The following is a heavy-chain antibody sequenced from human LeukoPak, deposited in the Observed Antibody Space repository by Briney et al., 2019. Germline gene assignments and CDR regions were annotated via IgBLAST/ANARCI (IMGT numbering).Heavy chain of an antibody. CDR1: GFTFSSYG. D-gene: IGHD2-2*02. Sequence: GGSLRLSCAASGFTFSSYGMHWVRQAPGKGLEWVAFIRYDGSNKYYADSVKGRFTISRDNSKNTLYLQMNSLRAEDTAVYYCAKDPRRYIDAFDIWGQGTMVTVSS. CDR3: AKDPRRYIDAFDI. J-gene: IGHJ3*02. V-gene: IGHV3-30*02. CDR2: IRYDGSNK.